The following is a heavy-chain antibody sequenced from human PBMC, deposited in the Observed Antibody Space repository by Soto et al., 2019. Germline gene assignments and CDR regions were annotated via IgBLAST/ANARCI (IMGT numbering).Heavy chain of an antibody. D-gene: IGHD4-4*01. CDR1: GFTFSNAW. CDR3: TTDLFIQYPNRSDY. J-gene: IGHJ4*02. Sequence: PGGSLRLSCAASGFTFSNAWMSWVRQAPGKGLEWVGRIKSKTDGGTTDYAAPVKGRFTISRDDSKNTLYLQMNSLKTEDTAVYYCTTDLFIQYPNRSDYWGQGTLVTVSS. CDR2: IKSKTDGGTT. V-gene: IGHV3-15*01.